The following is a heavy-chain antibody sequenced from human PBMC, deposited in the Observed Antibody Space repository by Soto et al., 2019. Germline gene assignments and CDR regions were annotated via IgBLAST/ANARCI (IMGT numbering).Heavy chain of an antibody. CDR3: ARDLRPRELPLGY. V-gene: IGHV4-4*02. Sequence: SSETLSLTCAVSSGSISSSNWWSWVRQPPGKGLEWIGEIYHSGSTNYNPSLKSRVTISVDKSKNQFSLKLSSVTAADTAVYYSARDLRPRELPLGYWGQGTLVTVSS. J-gene: IGHJ4*02. CDR1: SGSISSSNW. D-gene: IGHD1-26*01. CDR2: IYHSGST.